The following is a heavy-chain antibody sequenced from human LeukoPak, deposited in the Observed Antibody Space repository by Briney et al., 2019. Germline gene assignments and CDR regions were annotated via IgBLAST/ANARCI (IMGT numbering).Heavy chain of an antibody. CDR2: IWNDGSNK. Sequence: GGSLRLYCAASGFIFSVYGMHWVRQSPGKGLEWVAVIWNDGSNKYYADSVKGRFTISRGNSKNTVFLQMSSLRAEDTAVYYCARASGSFDYWGQGTLVTVSS. J-gene: IGHJ4*02. CDR1: GFIFSVYG. D-gene: IGHD1-26*01. CDR3: ARASGSFDY. V-gene: IGHV3-33*01.